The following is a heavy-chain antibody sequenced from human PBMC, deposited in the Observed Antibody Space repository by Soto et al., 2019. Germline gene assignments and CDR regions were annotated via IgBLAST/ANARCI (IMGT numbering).Heavy chain of an antibody. D-gene: IGHD2-8*01. CDR1: GGTLSSYA. J-gene: IGHJ5*02. CDR3: ARSLARYCTNGVCPGAWFDP. V-gene: IGHV1-69*13. CDR2: IIPIFGTA. Sequence: SVKVSCKASGGTLSSYAISWVRQAPVQGLEWMGGIIPIFGTANYAQKFQGRVTITADESTSTAYMELSSLRSEDTAVYYCARSLARYCTNGVCPGAWFDPWGQGTLVTVSS.